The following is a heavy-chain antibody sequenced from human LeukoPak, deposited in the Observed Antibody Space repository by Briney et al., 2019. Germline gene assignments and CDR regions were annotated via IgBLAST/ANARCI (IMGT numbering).Heavy chain of an antibody. D-gene: IGHD3-22*01. V-gene: IGHV4-30-2*01. CDR1: GGSISSGGYS. CDR3: ARDEGSSETGAFDI. J-gene: IGHJ3*02. Sequence: PSQTLSLTCAVSGGSISSGGYSWSWIRQPPGKGLEWIGYVYHSGSTYYNPSLKSRVTISVDRSKNQISLKLSSVTAADTAVYYCARDEGSSETGAFDIWGQGTMVTVSS. CDR2: VYHSGST.